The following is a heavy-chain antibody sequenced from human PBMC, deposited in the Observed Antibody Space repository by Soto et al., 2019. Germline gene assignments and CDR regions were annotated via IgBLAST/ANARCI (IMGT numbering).Heavy chain of an antibody. CDR1: GFTFSGSA. CDR2: IRSKGNNYAT. J-gene: IGHJ4*02. V-gene: IGHV3-73*01. D-gene: IGHD5-12*01. Sequence: PGGSLRLSCAASGFTFSGSAFHWVRQASGKGLEWVGRIRSKGNNYATAYAASVKGRFIISRDDSKNTAYLQMNSLKTEDTAVYYCTRQNGYDSHLCPYWGQGTPVTVSS. CDR3: TRQNGYDSHLCPY.